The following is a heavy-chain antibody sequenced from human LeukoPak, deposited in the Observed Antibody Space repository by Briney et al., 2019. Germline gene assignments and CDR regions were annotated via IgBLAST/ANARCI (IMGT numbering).Heavy chain of an antibody. CDR3: AKPPLKTSQNIVIRSVGYFDD. CDR2: IKDNGIGA. J-gene: IGHJ4*02. V-gene: IGHV3-74*02. D-gene: IGHD2/OR15-2a*01. CDR1: GFTFSNYW. Sequence: ESGGGLVQPGGSLTLSCAASGFTFSNYWMHWVRQAPGKGLVWISRIKDNGIGANYADPAKGRFTISRDNAKNTLYLQMKSLRAEDTAVYYCAKPPLKTSQNIVIRSVGYFDDWGQGNLVTVSS.